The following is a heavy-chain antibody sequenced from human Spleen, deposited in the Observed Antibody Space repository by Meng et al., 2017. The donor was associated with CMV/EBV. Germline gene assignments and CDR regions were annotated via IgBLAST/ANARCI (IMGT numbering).Heavy chain of an antibody. V-gene: IGHV4-4*07. J-gene: IGHJ4*02. CDR2: IYTSGST. CDR1: GGSISSYY. Sequence: QAQPTESGPGQEKPPETPSLTCPVSGGSISSYYWSWIRQPAGKGLEWIGRIYTSGSTNYNPSLKSRVTMSVDTSKNQFSLKLSSVTAADTAVYCCARANRAAAGSMYYFDYWGQGTLVTVSS. CDR3: ARANRAAAGSMYYFDY. D-gene: IGHD6-13*01.